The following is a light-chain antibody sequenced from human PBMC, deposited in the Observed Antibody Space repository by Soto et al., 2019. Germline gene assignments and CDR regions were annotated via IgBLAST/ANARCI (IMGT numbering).Light chain of an antibody. CDR2: AAS. Sequence: DIQMTQSPSSVSASVGDRVTITCRASQSISNHLNWYQQKPGKAPKLLIFAASSLKSGVPSRFSGSGSGTEFTLVISSLQPDDFATYYCQQYNSYSVTFGQGTKVDIK. J-gene: IGKJ1*01. V-gene: IGKV1-5*01. CDR3: QQYNSYSVT. CDR1: QSISNH.